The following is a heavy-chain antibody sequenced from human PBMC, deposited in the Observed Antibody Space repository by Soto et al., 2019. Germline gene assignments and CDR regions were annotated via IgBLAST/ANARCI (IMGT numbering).Heavy chain of an antibody. Sequence: QVQLVESGGGLVKPGGSLRLSCAASGFTFSDYYMSWIRQAPGKGLERVSYISSSSSYTNYADSVKGRFPISRDNAKNSLYLQRNSLRAEDTVVYYCARDFWLGVTDYWAQGTLVTVSS. CDR1: GFTFSDYY. J-gene: IGHJ4*02. CDR2: ISSSSSYT. V-gene: IGHV3-11*05. CDR3: ARDFWLGVTDY. D-gene: IGHD3-10*01.